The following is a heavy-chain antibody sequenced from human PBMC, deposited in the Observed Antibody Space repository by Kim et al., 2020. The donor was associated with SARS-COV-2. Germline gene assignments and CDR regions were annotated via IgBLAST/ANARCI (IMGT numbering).Heavy chain of an antibody. V-gene: IGHV1-46*01. Sequence: ASVKVSCKASGYTFTSYYMHWVRQAPGQGLEWMGIINPSGGSTSYAQKFQGRVTMTRDTSTSTVYMELSSLRSDDTAVYYCAIYYSNYGGGRNGFDAWGQGTTVTVSS. CDR1: GYTFTSYY. D-gene: IGHD2-15*01. J-gene: IGHJ5*02. CDR2: INPSGGST. CDR3: AIYYSNYGGGRNGFDA.